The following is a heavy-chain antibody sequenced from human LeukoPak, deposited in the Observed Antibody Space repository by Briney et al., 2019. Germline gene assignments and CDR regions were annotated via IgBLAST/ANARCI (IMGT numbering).Heavy chain of an antibody. CDR1: GFTFSSYA. CDR2: ISYDGSNK. CDR3: ASLRDYFDY. V-gene: IGHV3-30*04. J-gene: IGHJ4*02. Sequence: PGGSLRLSCAASGFTFSSYAMHWVRQAPGKGLEWVAVISYDGSNKYYADSVKGRFTISRDNSKNTLYLQMNSLRAEDTAVYYCASLRDYFDYWGQGTLVTVSS.